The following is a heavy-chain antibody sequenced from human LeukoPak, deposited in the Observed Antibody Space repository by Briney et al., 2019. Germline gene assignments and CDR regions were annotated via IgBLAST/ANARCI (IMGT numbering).Heavy chain of an antibody. Sequence: SETLSLTCTVSGGSISSYYWSWIRQPAGKGLEWIGRIYTSGSTNYNPSLKSRVTMSVDTSKNQFSLKLSSVTAADTAVYYCARDRFGRWYYGSGSPNWFDPWGQGTLVTVSS. V-gene: IGHV4-4*07. CDR1: GGSISSYY. CDR3: ARDRFGRWYYGSGSPNWFDP. CDR2: IYTSGST. D-gene: IGHD3-10*01. J-gene: IGHJ5*02.